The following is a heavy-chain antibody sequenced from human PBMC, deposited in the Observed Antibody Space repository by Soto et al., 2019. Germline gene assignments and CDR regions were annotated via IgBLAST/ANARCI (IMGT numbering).Heavy chain of an antibody. Sequence: SQTLSLTCAISGDSVSSNSAAWNWIRQSPSRGLEWLGRTYYRSKWYNDYAVSVKSRITINPDTSKNQFSLQLNSVTPEDTAVYYCARTDRGKIAVDITSNYYYYYYGMDVWGQGTTVTVSS. CDR3: ARTDRGKIAVDITSNYYYYYYGMDV. D-gene: IGHD6-19*01. V-gene: IGHV6-1*01. CDR1: GDSVSSNSAA. CDR2: TYYRSKWYN. J-gene: IGHJ6*02.